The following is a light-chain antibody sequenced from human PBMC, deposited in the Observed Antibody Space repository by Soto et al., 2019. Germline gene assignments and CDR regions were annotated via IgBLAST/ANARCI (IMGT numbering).Light chain of an antibody. CDR3: QQYNIWPRT. CDR2: GAS. Sequence: EIMMTQSPATLSVSPGERATLSCRASQFVTSNLAWYQQKPGQAPRLLIYGASTRATGIPARFSGSGSGTEFTLTISSPQSEDFAVYYCQQYNIWPRTFGQGTKVDIK. CDR1: QFVTSN. J-gene: IGKJ1*01. V-gene: IGKV3-15*01.